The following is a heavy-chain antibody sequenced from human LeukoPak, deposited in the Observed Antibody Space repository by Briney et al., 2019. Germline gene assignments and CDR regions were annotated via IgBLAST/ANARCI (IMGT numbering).Heavy chain of an antibody. D-gene: IGHD3-16*02. CDR1: GFTFRTYS. V-gene: IGHV3-21*06. J-gene: IGHJ4*02. CDR2: ISGSSSYI. CDR3: ARVLGASEDYLWGSFRF. Sequence: PGGSLRLSCAASGFTFRTYSMNWVRQAPGKGLEWVSSISGSSSYIHYADSVQGRFTISKDNATNSVYLKINTLRAEDTALYYCARVLGASEDYLWGSFRFWGQGTLVTVSS.